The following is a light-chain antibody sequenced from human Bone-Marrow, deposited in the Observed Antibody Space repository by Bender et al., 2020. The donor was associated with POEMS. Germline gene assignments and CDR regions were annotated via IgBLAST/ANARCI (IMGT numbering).Light chain of an antibody. CDR2: RDS. CDR1: SSNIGSNY. CDR3: AVWDDSLNGWV. J-gene: IGLJ3*02. V-gene: IGLV1-47*01. Sequence: QSVLTQPPSASGTPGQRVTISCSGSSSNIGSNYVYWYQQLPGTAPKLLIYRDSQRPSEVPDRFSGSRSGTSASLAISGLQSEDEADYYCAVWDDSLNGWVFGGGTKLTVL.